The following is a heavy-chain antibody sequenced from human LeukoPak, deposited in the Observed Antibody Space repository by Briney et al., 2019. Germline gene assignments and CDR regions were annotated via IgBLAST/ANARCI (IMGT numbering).Heavy chain of an antibody. CDR1: GFTFDDYA. CDR2: ISWNSGSI. D-gene: IGHD5-12*01. J-gene: IGHJ4*02. CDR3: AKGGWLRRSLGDY. Sequence: QAGGSLRLSCAASGFTFDDYAMHWVRQAPGKGLEWVSGISWNSGSIGYADSVKGRFTISRDNAKNSLYLQMNSLRAEDTALYYCAKGGWLRRSLGDYWGQGTLVTVSS. V-gene: IGHV3-9*01.